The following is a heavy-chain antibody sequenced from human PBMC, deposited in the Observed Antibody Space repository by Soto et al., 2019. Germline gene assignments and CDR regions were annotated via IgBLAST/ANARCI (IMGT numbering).Heavy chain of an antibody. CDR1: GDSVSNSSVA. D-gene: IGHD3-10*01. J-gene: IGHJ4*02. V-gene: IGHV6-1*01. CDR3: ARTLRGRGVKYFDD. CDR2: TYYRSKWHY. Sequence: SQTLSLTCAISGDSVSNSSVAWNWTRQSPSRGLEWLGRTYYRSKWHYDYAPSVRSRITINPDTSKNHFSLQLNSVSPEDAAVYYCARTLRGRGVKYFDDWGQGTLVTVSS.